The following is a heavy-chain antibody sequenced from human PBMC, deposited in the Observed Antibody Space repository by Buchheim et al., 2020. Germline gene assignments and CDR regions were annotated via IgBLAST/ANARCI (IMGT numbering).Heavy chain of an antibody. Sequence: EVRLVESGGGLVKPGGSLRLSCAASGFSFKGAWMNWVRLTPGKGLEWVGRIKSKSDGETTDYAAPVRGRLTVSRDDSKDTLYLQMNSLKIEDTAVYYCVTELIGWGRGYDHFYWGQGAL. D-gene: IGHD5-12*01. CDR3: VTELIGWGRGYDHFY. J-gene: IGHJ4*02. CDR1: GFSFKGAW. CDR2: IKSKSDGETT. V-gene: IGHV3-15*07.